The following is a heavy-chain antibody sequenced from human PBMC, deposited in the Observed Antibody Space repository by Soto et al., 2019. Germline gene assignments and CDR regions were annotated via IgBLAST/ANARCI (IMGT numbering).Heavy chain of an antibody. CDR2: INPHGGST. V-gene: IGHV1-46*01. Sequence: QVQLVQSGAEVKRPGASVKVSCKAPGDTFTSYYLNWVRQAPGQGLEWMGVINPHGGSTKYAQKFQGRTPMTRDTSRSTVYMELSSLRSDDTAIYYCARSSGGNFGIIIEGSNWFDPWGQGTLVTVSS. CDR1: GDTFTSYY. D-gene: IGHD3-3*01. CDR3: ARSSGGNFGIIIEGSNWFDP. J-gene: IGHJ5*02.